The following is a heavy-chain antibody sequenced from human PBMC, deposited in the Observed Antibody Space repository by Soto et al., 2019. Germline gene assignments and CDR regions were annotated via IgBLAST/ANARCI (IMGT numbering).Heavy chain of an antibody. J-gene: IGHJ3*02. V-gene: IGHV1-8*01. CDR2: MNPNSGNT. CDR1: GYTFTSYD. D-gene: IGHD3-16*02. Sequence: GASVKVSFKASGYTFTSYDINWVRQATGQGLEWMGWMNPNSGNTGYAQKFQGRVTMTRNTSISTAYMELSSLRSEDTAVYYCARGPTYDYVWGSYRVDAFDIWGQGTMVTVSS. CDR3: ARGPTYDYVWGSYRVDAFDI.